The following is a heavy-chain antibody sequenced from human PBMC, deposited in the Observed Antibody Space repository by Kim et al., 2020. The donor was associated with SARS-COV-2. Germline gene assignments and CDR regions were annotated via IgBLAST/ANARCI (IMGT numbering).Heavy chain of an antibody. V-gene: IGHV4-34*01. Sequence: SETLSLTCAVYGGSFSGYYWSWIRQPPGKGLEWIGEINHSGSTNYNPSLKSRVTISVDTSKNQFSLKLSSVTAADTAVYYCGTRYCSGGSCYSRGARGDGMDVWGQGTTVTVSS. CDR2: INHSGST. CDR1: GGSFSGYY. D-gene: IGHD2-15*01. CDR3: GTRYCSGGSCYSRGARGDGMDV. J-gene: IGHJ6*02.